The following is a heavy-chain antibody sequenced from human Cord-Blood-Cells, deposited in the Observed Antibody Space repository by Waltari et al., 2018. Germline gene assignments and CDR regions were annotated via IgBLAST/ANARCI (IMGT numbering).Heavy chain of an antibody. CDR3: ARRLRYFDWLSQGWYFDL. J-gene: IGHJ2*01. CDR2: IYYSGST. CDR1: GGSSSSSSNY. D-gene: IGHD3-9*01. Sequence: QLQLQESGPGLVKPSETLSLTCTVPGGSSSSSSNYWVWIRQSPGRGLEWIGSIYYSGSTYYNPSLKSRVTISVDTSKNQFSLKLSSVTAADTAVYYCARRLRYFDWLSQGWYFDLWGRGTLVTVSS. V-gene: IGHV4-39*01.